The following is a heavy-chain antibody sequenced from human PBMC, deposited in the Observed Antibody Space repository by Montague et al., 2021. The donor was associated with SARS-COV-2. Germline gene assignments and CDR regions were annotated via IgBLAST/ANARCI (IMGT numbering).Heavy chain of an antibody. D-gene: IGHD3-22*01. CDR1: GASISSTNYY. CDR2: IYSSGVT. V-gene: IGHV4-61*02. J-gene: IGHJ4*02. Sequence: TLSLTCTVSGASISSTNYYWSWIRQPAGKGLEWIGRIYSSGVTNYNPSLKSRVSISIDTSKNEFSLKLSSVTAADTAVYYCARLINHFDSDGPPSLFDHWGQGIRVTASS. CDR3: ARLINHFDSDGPPSLFDH.